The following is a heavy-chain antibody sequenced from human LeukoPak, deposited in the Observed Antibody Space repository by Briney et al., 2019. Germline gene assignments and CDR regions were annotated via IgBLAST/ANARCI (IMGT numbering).Heavy chain of an antibody. V-gene: IGHV3-21*06. CDR3: ARDATVSHYDFWSAPPDPMDV. J-gene: IGHJ6*03. Sequence: GGSLRLSCVASGFTFSNYRMNWVRQAPRKGLEWVSSISSSGGSIYYADSVKGRFTISRDNAVNSLYLQMNSLRAEDTAVYYCARDATVSHYDFWSAPPDPMDVWGTGTTVTVSS. CDR1: GFTFSNYR. CDR2: ISSSGGSI. D-gene: IGHD3-3*01.